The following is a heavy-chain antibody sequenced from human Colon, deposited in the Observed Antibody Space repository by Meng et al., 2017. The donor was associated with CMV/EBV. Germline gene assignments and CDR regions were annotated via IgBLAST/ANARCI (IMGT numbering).Heavy chain of an antibody. V-gene: IGHV3-9*01. CDR1: GFTFDDYT. J-gene: IGHJ4*02. CDR3: TKDLRGKWELLDYFDR. CDR2: ISWNSGSV. D-gene: IGHD4-23*01. Sequence: GGSLRLSCAASGFTFDDYTMHWVRQAPGKGLEWVSSISWNSGSVAYGDSVKGRFTVSRDSARNSLYLQMNSLRPEDTALYYCTKDLRGKWELLDYFDRWGQGTLVTVSS.